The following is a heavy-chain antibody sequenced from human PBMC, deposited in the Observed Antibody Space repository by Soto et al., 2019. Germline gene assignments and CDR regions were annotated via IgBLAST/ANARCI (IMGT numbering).Heavy chain of an antibody. J-gene: IGHJ3*02. CDR3: ARGWNYYDSSGYYPFHFDI. D-gene: IGHD3-22*01. CDR1: GGSISSGTSY. CDR2: IFYSGSF. Sequence: PSETLSLTCTVSGGSISSGTSYWSWIRQRPGKGLEWIGYIFYSGSFYYTPSLRGRVMILADTSKNQFTLRLSSVTAADTAVYYCARGWNYYDSSGYYPFHFDIWGQGTMVTVSS. V-gene: IGHV4-31*03.